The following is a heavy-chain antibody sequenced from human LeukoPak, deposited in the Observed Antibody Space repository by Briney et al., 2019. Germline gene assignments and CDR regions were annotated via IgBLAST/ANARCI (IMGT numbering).Heavy chain of an antibody. D-gene: IGHD3-10*01. CDR3: AKDPNYYGSGSYGDY. J-gene: IGHJ4*02. CDR2: ISGSGGST. CDR1: GFTFSSYA. Sequence: PGGSLRLSCAASGFTFSSYAMSWVRQALGKGLEWVSAISGSGGSTYYADSVKGRFTISRDNSKNTLYLQMNSLRAEDTAVYYCAKDPNYYGSGSYGDYWGQGTLVTVSS. V-gene: IGHV3-23*01.